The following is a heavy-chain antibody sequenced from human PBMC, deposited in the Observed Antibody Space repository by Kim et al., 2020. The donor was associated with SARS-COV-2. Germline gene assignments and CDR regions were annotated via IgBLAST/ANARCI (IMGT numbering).Heavy chain of an antibody. J-gene: IGHJ3*01. Sequence: SGESVQGRFTISGDDSKNTAYLQMNSLKIDDTAVYYCARPGSNREVAGFDLWGPGTMVTVSS. V-gene: IGHV3-73*01. D-gene: IGHD2-15*01. CDR3: ARPGSNREVAGFDL.